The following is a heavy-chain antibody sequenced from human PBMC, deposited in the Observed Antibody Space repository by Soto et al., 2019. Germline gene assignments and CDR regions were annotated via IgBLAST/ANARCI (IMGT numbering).Heavy chain of an antibody. CDR2: IYHSGST. J-gene: IGHJ5*02. CDR3: AGTRRDMPWFDP. V-gene: IGHV4-30-2*01. CDR1: GGSISSGGYS. D-gene: IGHD2-2*01. Sequence: ASETLSLTCAVSGGSISSGGYSWSWIRQPPGKGLEWIGYIYHSGSTYYNPSLKSRVTISVDRSKNQFSLKLSSVTAADTAVYYCAGTRRDMPWFDPWGQGTLVTVSS.